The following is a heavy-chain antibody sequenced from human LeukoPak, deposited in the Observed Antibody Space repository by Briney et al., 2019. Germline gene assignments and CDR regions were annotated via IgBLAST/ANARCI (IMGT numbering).Heavy chain of an antibody. Sequence: GPLRPSCAASGFPFSSYAMHWVRRAPGKGLEWVAVISYDGSNKYYADSVKGRFTISRDNSKNTLYLQMNSLRAEDTAVYYCARGALYCSSTSCYGDRFDLWGQGTLVSVSS. CDR3: ARGALYCSSTSCYGDRFDL. D-gene: IGHD2-2*01. CDR2: ISYDGSNK. J-gene: IGHJ5*02. CDR1: GFPFSSYA. V-gene: IGHV3-30*04.